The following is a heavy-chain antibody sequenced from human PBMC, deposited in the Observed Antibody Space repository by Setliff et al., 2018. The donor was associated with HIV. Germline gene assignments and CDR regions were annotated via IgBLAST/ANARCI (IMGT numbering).Heavy chain of an antibody. CDR3: ATDADHVFFTGPTPGAFDI. Sequence: ASVKVSCKVSGYTLSELSLHWVRQAPGEGFEGMGGVDPEDGETIYAEKFQGRVTMTEDTATETADMGLSSMRSADTAVYYRATDADHVFFTGPTPGAFDIWGQGTVVTVSS. J-gene: IGHJ3*02. V-gene: IGHV1-24*01. CDR1: GYTLSELS. CDR2: VDPEDGET. D-gene: IGHD3-16*01.